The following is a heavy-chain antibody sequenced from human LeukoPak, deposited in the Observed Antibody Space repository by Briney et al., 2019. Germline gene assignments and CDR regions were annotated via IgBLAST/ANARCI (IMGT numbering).Heavy chain of an antibody. V-gene: IGHV1-18*01. Sequence: ASVKVSCKASGYTFTSYGISWVRQAPGQGLEWMGWISAYNGNTNYAQKLQGRVTMTTDTSTSTAYMELRSLRSDDTAVYYCARLYYDFWSGYYTASYFGYWGQGTLVTVSS. D-gene: IGHD3-3*01. CDR2: ISAYNGNT. CDR3: ARLYYDFWSGYYTASYFGY. CDR1: GYTFTSYG. J-gene: IGHJ4*02.